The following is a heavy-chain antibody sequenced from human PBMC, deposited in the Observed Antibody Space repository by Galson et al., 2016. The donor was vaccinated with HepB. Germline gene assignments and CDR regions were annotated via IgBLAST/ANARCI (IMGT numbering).Heavy chain of an antibody. V-gene: IGHV3-53*04. D-gene: IGHD3-3*01. CDR3: ICELGVVIRRHY. CDR1: GFTVSSNY. Sequence: SLRLSCAASGFTVSSNYMTWVRQDPGKGLEWVSVIYSGGSTFYADSVKGRFIIYRHNSQNTLYLQMDSLRVEDTAVYYCICELGVVIRRHYWGQGTLVTVSS. J-gene: IGHJ4*02. CDR2: IYSGGST.